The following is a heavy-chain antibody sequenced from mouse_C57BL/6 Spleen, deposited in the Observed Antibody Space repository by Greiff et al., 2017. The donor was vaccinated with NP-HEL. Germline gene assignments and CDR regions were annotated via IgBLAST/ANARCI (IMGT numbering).Heavy chain of an antibody. V-gene: IGHV3-6*01. CDR2: ISYDGSN. D-gene: IGHD1-1*01. CDR3: ARSYGSSYPFAY. Sequence: DVQLQESGPGLVIPSQSLSLTCSVTGYSITSGYYWNWIRQFPGNKLEWMGYISYDGSNNYNPSLKNRISITRDTSKNQFFLKLNSVTTEDTATYYCARSYGSSYPFAYRGQGTLVTVSA. CDR1: GYSITSGYY. J-gene: IGHJ3*01.